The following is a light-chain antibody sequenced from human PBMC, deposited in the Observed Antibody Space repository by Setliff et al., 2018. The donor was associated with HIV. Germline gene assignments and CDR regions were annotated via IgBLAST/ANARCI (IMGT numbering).Light chain of an antibody. J-gene: IGLJ1*01. Sequence: QSALTQPASVSGSPGQSVTISCTGTSSDVGRYDYVSWYQQHPGKAPKPMIYDVTNRPSGVSNRFSGSKSGNTASLTISGLQAGDEADYYCSSYTTSSTKNVFGTGTKVTVL. V-gene: IGLV2-14*03. CDR3: SSYTTSSTKNV. CDR2: DVT. CDR1: SSDVGRYDY.